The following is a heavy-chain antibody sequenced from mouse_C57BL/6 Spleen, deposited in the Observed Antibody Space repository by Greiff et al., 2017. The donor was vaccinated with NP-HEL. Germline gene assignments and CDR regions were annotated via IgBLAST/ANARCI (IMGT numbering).Heavy chain of an antibody. J-gene: IGHJ4*01. Sequence: QVQLKQSGPGLVQPSQSLSITCTVSGFSLTSYGVHWVRQSPGKGLEWLGVIWSGGSTDYNAAFISRLSISKDNSKSQVFFKMNSLQADDTAIYYCASITTVVAMDYWGQGTSVTVSS. D-gene: IGHD1-1*01. CDR2: IWSGGST. CDR1: GFSLTSYG. CDR3: ASITTVVAMDY. V-gene: IGHV2-2*01.